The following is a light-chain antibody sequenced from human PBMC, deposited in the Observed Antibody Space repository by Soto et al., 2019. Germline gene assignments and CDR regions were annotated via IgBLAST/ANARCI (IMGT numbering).Light chain of an antibody. J-gene: IGKJ1*01. CDR3: LQYGSSPRT. V-gene: IGKV3-20*01. CDR2: DAS. Sequence: EIELTQSPGTLSLSPGERATLSCRASQSVGGNYLNWYQQKPGQAPMLLIYDASTRATGIPARFSASGSGTDFTLTISRLEPEDFAVYYCLQYGSSPRTFGQGTKVEI. CDR1: QSVGGNY.